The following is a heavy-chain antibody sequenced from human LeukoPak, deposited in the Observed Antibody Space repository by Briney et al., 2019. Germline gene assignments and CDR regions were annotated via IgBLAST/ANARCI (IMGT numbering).Heavy chain of an antibody. V-gene: IGHV1-2*02. CDR2: INPNSGGT. D-gene: IGHD6-13*01. Sequence: GASVKVSCKASGYTFTGYYMHWVRQAPGQGLEWMGWINPNSGGTNYAQKFQGRVTMTRDTSISTAYMELSRLRSDDTAVYYCASNSDGIAGSLGYYYMDVWGKGTTVTVSS. J-gene: IGHJ6*03. CDR3: ASNSDGIAGSLGYYYMDV. CDR1: GYTFTGYY.